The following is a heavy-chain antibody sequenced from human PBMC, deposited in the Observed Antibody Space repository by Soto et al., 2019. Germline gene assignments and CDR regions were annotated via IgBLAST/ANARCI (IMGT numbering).Heavy chain of an antibody. V-gene: IGHV1-18*01. Sequence: QVQLVQSGAEVKKPGASVKVSCKASGYTFTSYGISWVRQAPGQGLERMGWISAYNGNTNYAQKLQGRVTMTTDTSTSTAYMELRSLRSDDTAVYYCAREGAWELPRGEAEYFQHWGQGTLVTVSS. J-gene: IGHJ1*01. CDR3: AREGAWELPRGEAEYFQH. CDR2: ISAYNGNT. D-gene: IGHD1-26*01. CDR1: GYTFTSYG.